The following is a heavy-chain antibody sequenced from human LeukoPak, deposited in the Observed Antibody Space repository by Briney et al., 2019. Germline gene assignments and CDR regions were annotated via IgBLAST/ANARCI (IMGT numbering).Heavy chain of an antibody. J-gene: IGHJ4*02. V-gene: IGHV3-7*01. CDR2: IKQDGYEK. D-gene: IGHD1-26*01. CDR1: GFTFSNAY. Sequence: GGSLRLSCAASGFTFSNAYMNWVRQAPEKGLEWVANIKQDGYEKYYVDSVKGRFTISRDNAKNSLYLQMNSLRADDTAIYYCARDKIVGPTTLDYWGQGTLATVSS. CDR3: ARDKIVGPTTLDY.